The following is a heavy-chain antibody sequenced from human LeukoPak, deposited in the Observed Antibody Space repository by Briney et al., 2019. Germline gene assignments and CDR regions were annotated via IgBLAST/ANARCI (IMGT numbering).Heavy chain of an antibody. CDR1: GFMFSSYW. CDR2: IKQDGSEK. V-gene: IGHV3-7*03. CDR3: ARDYSSGWAGY. Sequence: GGSLRLSCAASGFMFSSYWMGWVRQAPGKGLEWVANIKQDGSEKYYVDSVKGRFTISRDNAKNSLHLQMNSLRAEDTAVYYCARDYSSGWAGYWGQGTLVTVSS. D-gene: IGHD6-25*01. J-gene: IGHJ4*02.